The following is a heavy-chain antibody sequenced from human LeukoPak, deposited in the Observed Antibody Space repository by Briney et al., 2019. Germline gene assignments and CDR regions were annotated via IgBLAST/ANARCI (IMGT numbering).Heavy chain of an antibody. V-gene: IGHV3-13*01. D-gene: IGHD1-14*01. J-gene: IGHJ4*02. CDR3: VRQPDSARYGFDY. Sequence: PGGSLRLSCEVSGFTFDNNDMHWVRQSTGKGLEWVSAIGSAGCTYYAESVRGRFTITRDTAKQSLYLQMNSLRVEDTAVYHCVRQPDSARYGFDYWGRGTQVTASS. CDR1: GFTFDNND. CDR2: IGSAGCT.